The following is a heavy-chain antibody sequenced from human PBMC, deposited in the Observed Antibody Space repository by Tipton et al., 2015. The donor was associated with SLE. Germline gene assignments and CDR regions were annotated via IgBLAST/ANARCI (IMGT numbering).Heavy chain of an antibody. CDR1: DGSISSSTHS. CDR2: IYYRGNT. D-gene: IGHD4-11*01. Sequence: TLSLTCTVSDGSISSSTHSWAWIRQPPGKGLEWIGYIYYRGNTKYNPSLKSRVTISLDTSKNQFSLRLTSVTAADTAVYYCARVASNFYSDFWGQGTLVTVSS. J-gene: IGHJ4*02. CDR3: ARVASNFYSDF. V-gene: IGHV4-61*05.